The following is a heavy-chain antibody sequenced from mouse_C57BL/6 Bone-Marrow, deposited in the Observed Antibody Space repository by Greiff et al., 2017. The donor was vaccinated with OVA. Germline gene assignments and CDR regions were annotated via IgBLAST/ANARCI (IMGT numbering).Heavy chain of an antibody. CDR1: GYTFTGYC. V-gene: IGHV1-9*01. Sequence: QVQLQQSGAELMKPGASVKLSCKATGYTFTGYCIEWVKQRPGHGLEWIGEILTGSGSTNYNEKFKGKATFTADTSSNTAYMQLSSLTTEDSAIYYCAREAYYDYLGYWGQGTTLTVST. D-gene: IGHD2-4*01. CDR3: AREAYYDYLGY. CDR2: ILTGSGST. J-gene: IGHJ2*01.